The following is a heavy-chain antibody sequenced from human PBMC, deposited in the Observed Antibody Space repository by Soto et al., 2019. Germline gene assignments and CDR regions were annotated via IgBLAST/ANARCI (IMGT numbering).Heavy chain of an antibody. CDR3: ARTYLLGEVDPYFDY. Sequence: SETLSLTCAFSGVSISSGGYSWSWIRQPPGKGLEWIGYIYHSGSTYYNPSLKSRVTISVDRSKNQFSLKLSSVTAADTAVYYCARTYLLGEVDPYFDYWGQGTLLTVSS. CDR1: GVSISSGGYS. V-gene: IGHV4-30-2*01. CDR2: IYHSGST. D-gene: IGHD1-26*01. J-gene: IGHJ4*02.